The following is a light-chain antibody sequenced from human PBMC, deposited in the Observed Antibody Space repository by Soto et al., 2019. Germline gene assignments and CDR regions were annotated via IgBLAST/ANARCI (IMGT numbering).Light chain of an antibody. CDR1: QSIYSY. V-gene: IGKV1-39*01. Sequence: DIHMTQSPSSLPASVGDRVTITCRASQSIYSYLNWYQQKPGKAPKLLIYAASNLQSGVATRFSGRGSETEFTLTLASLQREDFANSSCQQSYSPPYSFGQGNKLEIK. CDR2: AAS. CDR3: QQSYSPPYS. J-gene: IGKJ2*01.